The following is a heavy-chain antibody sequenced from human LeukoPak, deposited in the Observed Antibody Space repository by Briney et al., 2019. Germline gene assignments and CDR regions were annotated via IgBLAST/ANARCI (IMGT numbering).Heavy chain of an antibody. CDR2: LRYDGSNQ. J-gene: IGHJ4*02. Sequence: GGSLRLSCEASGFTFIRNGMHWVRQAPGKGLEWAAFLRYDGSNQYYADSVQGRFTISRDNSKNTLYLQMYSLRAEDTAVYYCARDDPHYDILTGYYPIDSWGQGTLVTVSS. CDR1: GFTFIRNG. V-gene: IGHV3-30*02. CDR3: ARDDPHYDILTGYYPIDS. D-gene: IGHD3-9*01.